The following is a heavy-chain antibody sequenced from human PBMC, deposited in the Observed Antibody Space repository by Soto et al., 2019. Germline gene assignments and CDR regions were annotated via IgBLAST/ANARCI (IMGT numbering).Heavy chain of an antibody. V-gene: IGHV1-58*01. CDR1: GFTFTISA. CDR3: AAEGIAAAVGPVDI. J-gene: IGHJ3*02. CDR2: IVVGSGNT. D-gene: IGHD6-13*01. Sequence: GASVKVSCKASGFTFTISAVQWVRQARGQRLEWIGWIVVGSGNTNYAQKFQERVTITRDMSTSTAYMELSSLRSEDTAVYYCAAEGIAAAVGPVDIWGQGTMVTVSS.